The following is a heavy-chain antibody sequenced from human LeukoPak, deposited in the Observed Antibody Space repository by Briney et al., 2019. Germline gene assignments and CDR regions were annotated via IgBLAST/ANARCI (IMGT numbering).Heavy chain of an antibody. CDR3: ARLLGEEQVDTAMVTLGDSIDISNYFDY. V-gene: IGHV3-48*01. CDR2: ISSSSSTI. J-gene: IGHJ4*02. D-gene: IGHD5-18*01. CDR1: GFTFSSYW. Sequence: PGGSLRLSCAASGFTFSSYWMSWVRQAPGKGLEWVSYISSSSSTIYYADSVKGRFTISRDNAKNSLYLQMNSLRAEDTAVYYCARLLGEEQVDTAMVTLGDSIDISNYFDYWGQGTLVTVSS.